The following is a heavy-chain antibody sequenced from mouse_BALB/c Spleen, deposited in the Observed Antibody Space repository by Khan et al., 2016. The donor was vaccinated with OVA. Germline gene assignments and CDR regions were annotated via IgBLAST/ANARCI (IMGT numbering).Heavy chain of an antibody. J-gene: IGHJ1*01. CDR3: ERAYDSLYGWFDC. Sequence: EVQLQESGPGLVKPSQTVSLTCTVTGISITSGNYSWSWIRQFPGNKLEWIGNIYYSGTVTYNPSLTSRTTITRDTSNNHFFLVMNSLTAEERATCYSERAYDSLYGWFDCWGEGTTVTVSA. CDR1: GISITSGNYS. D-gene: IGHD2-12*01. V-gene: IGHV3-5*02. CDR2: IYYSGTV.